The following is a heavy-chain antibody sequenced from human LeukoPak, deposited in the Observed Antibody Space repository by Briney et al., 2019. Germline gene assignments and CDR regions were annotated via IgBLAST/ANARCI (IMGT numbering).Heavy chain of an antibody. CDR2: INSDGSEG. V-gene: IGHV3-7*03. Sequence: GGSLRLSCAVSGFTFSGFWMSWSRQAPGKGLEWVASINSDGSEGYYADVVKGRFTISRDNAKNSLYLQMNSLRAEDTAVYYCARSSYSSSSSVWGQGTMVTVSS. CDR3: ARSSYSSSSSV. D-gene: IGHD6-6*01. J-gene: IGHJ3*01. CDR1: GFTFSGFW.